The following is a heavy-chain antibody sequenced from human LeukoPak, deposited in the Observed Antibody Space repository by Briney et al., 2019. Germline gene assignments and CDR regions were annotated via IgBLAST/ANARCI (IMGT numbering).Heavy chain of an antibody. CDR1: GYTFTSYD. D-gene: IGHD1-26*01. CDR2: MNPNSGNT. CDR3: AREEVGAKQTFDY. Sequence: GASVKVSCKASGYTFTSYDINWVRQATGQGLEWMGWMNPNSGNTGYAQKFQGRVTITRNTSISTAYMELSSLRSEDTAVYYCAREEVGAKQTFDYWGQGPLVTVSS. V-gene: IGHV1-8*03. J-gene: IGHJ4*02.